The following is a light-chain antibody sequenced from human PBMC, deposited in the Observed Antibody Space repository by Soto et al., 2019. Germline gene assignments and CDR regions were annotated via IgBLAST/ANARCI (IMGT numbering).Light chain of an antibody. CDR3: CSFTTSSTWL. J-gene: IGLJ3*02. V-gene: IGLV2-14*01. CDR1: SSHIGSYNY. Sequence: QPVLTQPASVSGSPGQSITISCSETSSHIGSYNYVSWYQHHPGKVPKLIIYEVSNRPSGVSNRFSGSKSGKTASLTISGLQAEDEADYYCCSFTTSSTWLFGGGTKLTVL. CDR2: EVS.